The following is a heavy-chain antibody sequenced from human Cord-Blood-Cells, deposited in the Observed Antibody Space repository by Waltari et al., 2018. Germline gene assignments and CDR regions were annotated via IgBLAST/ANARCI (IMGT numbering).Heavy chain of an antibody. J-gene: IGHJ4*02. CDR3: ARDQGAYSSSWYDY. D-gene: IGHD6-13*01. CDR1: GYTFTGYY. CDR2: INPNSGGT. Sequence: QVQLVQSAAEVKKPGASVKVSCKASGYTFTGYYMHWVRQAPGQGLEWMGGINPNSGGTNYARKFQGWGSMTRDTTMSTAYMELGRVRSDDTAVYYCARDQGAYSSSWYDYWGQGTLVTVCS. V-gene: IGHV1-2*04.